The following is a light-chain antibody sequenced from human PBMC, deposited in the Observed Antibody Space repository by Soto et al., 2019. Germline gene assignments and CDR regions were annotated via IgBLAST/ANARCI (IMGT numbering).Light chain of an antibody. V-gene: IGLV1-44*01. CDR3: AAWDDSLNGHV. CDR2: SNN. CDR1: SSNIGSNT. J-gene: IGLJ2*01. Sequence: QSVLTQPPSASGTPGQRVTIACSGSSSNIGSNTVNWYQQLPGTAPKLLIYSNNQRPSGVPDRFSGSKSGTSASLAISGLQSEDEAYYYCAAWDDSLNGHVFGGGTKLTVL.